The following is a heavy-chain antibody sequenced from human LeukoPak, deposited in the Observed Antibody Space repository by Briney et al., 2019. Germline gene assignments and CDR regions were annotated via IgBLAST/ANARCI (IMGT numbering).Heavy chain of an antibody. V-gene: IGHV3-23*01. CDR3: ARALIAAAGQKGYYYYYMDV. CDR2: ISGSGGST. J-gene: IGHJ6*03. CDR1: GFTFSTYA. D-gene: IGHD6-13*01. Sequence: GGSLRLSCAASGFTFSTYAMSWVRQAPGKGLEWVSAISGSGGSTYYADSVKGRFTISRDNSKNTLYLQMNSLRAEDTAVYYCARALIAAAGQKGYYYYYMDVWGKGTTVTVSS.